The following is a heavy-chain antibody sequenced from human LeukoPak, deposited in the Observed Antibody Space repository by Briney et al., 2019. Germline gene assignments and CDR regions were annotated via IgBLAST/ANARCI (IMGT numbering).Heavy chain of an antibody. Sequence: GGSLRLSCAASGVTFSSYSVNWVRQAPGKGLEWVSSISSSSSYIYYADSVKGRFTISRDNAKNSLYLQMNSLRAEDTAVYYCARDVWDVGYYWGQGTLVTVSS. CDR3: ARDVWDVGYY. CDR2: ISSSSSYI. J-gene: IGHJ4*02. D-gene: IGHD1-26*01. V-gene: IGHV3-21*01. CDR1: GVTFSSYS.